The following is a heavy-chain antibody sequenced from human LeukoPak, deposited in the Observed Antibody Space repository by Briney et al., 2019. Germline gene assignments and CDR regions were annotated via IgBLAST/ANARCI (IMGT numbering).Heavy chain of an antibody. CDR1: GGSISRNY. D-gene: IGHD3-10*01. CDR2: ISYSGGT. CDR3: ARVGQLLWFGATYQYYFDY. J-gene: IGHJ4*02. V-gene: IGHV4-59*12. Sequence: PSETLSLTCSVSGGSISRNYWSWIRQPPGKGPEWIGYISYSGGTNYNPSLKSRVTMSVDTAKNQFSLKLSSVTAADTAVYYCARVGQLLWFGATYQYYFDYWGQGTLVTVSS.